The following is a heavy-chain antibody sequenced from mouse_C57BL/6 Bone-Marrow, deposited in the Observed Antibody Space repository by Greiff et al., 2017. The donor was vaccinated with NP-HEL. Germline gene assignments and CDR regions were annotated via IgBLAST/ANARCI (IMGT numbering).Heavy chain of an antibody. J-gene: IGHJ2*01. CDR1: GYTFTDYE. V-gene: IGHV1-15*01. CDR2: IDPETGGT. Sequence: VQLQQSGAELVRPGASVTLSCKASGYTFTDYEMHWVKQTPVHGLEWIGAIDPETGGTAYNQKFKGKAILTADKPSSTAYMELRSLTSEDSSFYYCTCYYGSSLDYWGQGTTLTVSS. D-gene: IGHD1-1*01. CDR3: TCYYGSSLDY.